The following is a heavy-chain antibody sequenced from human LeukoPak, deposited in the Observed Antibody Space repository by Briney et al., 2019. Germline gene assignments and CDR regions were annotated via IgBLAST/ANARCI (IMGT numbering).Heavy chain of an antibody. D-gene: IGHD2-2*02. CDR3: ARGVPAAIHWFDP. J-gene: IGHJ5*02. CDR2: IYHSGST. Sequence: SQTLSLTCAVSGGSISSGGYSWSWIRQPPGKGLEWIGYIYHSGSTYYNPSLKSRVTISVDTSKNQFSLKLSSVTAADTAVYYCARGVPAAIHWFDPWGQEPWSPSPQ. V-gene: IGHV4-30-2*01. CDR1: GGSISSGGYS.